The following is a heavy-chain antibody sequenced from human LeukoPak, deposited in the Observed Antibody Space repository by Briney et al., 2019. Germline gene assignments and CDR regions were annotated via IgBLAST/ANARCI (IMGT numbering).Heavy chain of an antibody. D-gene: IGHD6-13*01. CDR1: GFTFSSYA. Sequence: GSLRLSCAASGFTFSSYAMSWVRQAPGKGLEWVSAISGSGGSTYYADSVKGRFTISRDNAKNSLYLQMNSLRAEDTALYYCAKDIRYSSSWYFDYWGQGTLVTVSS. CDR2: ISGSGGST. CDR3: AKDIRYSSSWYFDY. V-gene: IGHV3-23*01. J-gene: IGHJ4*02.